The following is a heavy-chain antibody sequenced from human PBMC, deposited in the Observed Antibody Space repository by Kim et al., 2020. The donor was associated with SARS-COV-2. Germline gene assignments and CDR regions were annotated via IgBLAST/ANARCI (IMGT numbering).Heavy chain of an antibody. CDR2: ISHGGSG. J-gene: IGHJ6*02. V-gene: IGHV4-34*01. Sequence: SETLSLTCAVYGGSFSGYRWSWVRHPPGPGLEWIWEISHGGSGNYNPSLKIQVLITMHTSKNKCYLTVTSVTATATGFYFCARGRAGVVPSPVLGLGPCYDYFLMDVWGHGTTVTVSS. CDR1: GGSFSGYR. CDR3: ARGRAGVVPSPVLGLGPCYDYFLMDV. D-gene: IGHD2-8*02.